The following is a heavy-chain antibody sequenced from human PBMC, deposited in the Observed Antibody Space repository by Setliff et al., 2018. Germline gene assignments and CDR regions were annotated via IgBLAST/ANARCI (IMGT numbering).Heavy chain of an antibody. V-gene: IGHV4-38-2*01. CDR1: GYSISSGYY. D-gene: IGHD3-10*01. CDR2: IYHSGST. CDR3: ARLRYYGSGSYLDY. J-gene: IGHJ4*02. Sequence: ETLSLTCAVSGYSISSGYYWGWIRQPPGKGLEWIGSIYHSGSTYYNPSLKSRVTISVDTSKNQFSLKLSSVTAADTAVYYCARLRYYGSGSYLDYWGQGTLVTVSS.